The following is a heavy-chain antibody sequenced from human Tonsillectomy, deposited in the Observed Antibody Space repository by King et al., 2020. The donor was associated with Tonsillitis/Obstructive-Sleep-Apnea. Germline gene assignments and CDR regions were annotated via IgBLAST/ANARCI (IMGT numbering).Heavy chain of an antibody. J-gene: IGHJ4*02. D-gene: IGHD4-17*01. CDR2: ISSSSSTI. CDR3: ARDLVNKVTSRPFDY. Sequence: VQLVESGGGLVQPGGSLRLSCAASGFTFSSYSMNWVRQAPGKGLEWVSYISSSSSTIYYADSVKGRFTISRDNAKNSLYLQMNSLRDKDTAVYYCARDLVNKVTSRPFDYWGQGTLVTVSS. V-gene: IGHV3-48*02. CDR1: GFTFSSYS.